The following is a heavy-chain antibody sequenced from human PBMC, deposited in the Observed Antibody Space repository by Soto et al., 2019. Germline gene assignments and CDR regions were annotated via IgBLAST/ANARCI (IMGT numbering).Heavy chain of an antibody. V-gene: IGHV3-74*01. Sequence: EVQLVESGGGFVQPGGSLRISCAASGFTFSSYWIHWVRQAPGKGLVCVSRINSDGGTTNYADYLKGRFTISRDNAENTLFLRMISLRAEDTAVYYRARGQSGSYYFDFWGQGTLGTVSS. D-gene: IGHD3-10*01. CDR1: GFTFSSYW. CDR3: ARGQSGSYYFDF. CDR2: INSDGGTT. J-gene: IGHJ4*02.